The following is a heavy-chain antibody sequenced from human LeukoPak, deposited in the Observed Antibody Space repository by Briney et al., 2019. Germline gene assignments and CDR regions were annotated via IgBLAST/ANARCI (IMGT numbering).Heavy chain of an antibody. D-gene: IGHD3-10*01. J-gene: IGHJ6*02. V-gene: IGHV3-7*01. Sequence: PGGSLRLSCAASGFTFSSYWMSWVRQAPGKGLEWVANIKQDGSEKYYVDSVKGRFTISRDNAKNSLYLQMNSLRAEDTAVYYCARDRSLLWFHASDYYGMDVWGQGTTVTVSS. CDR3: ARDRSLLWFHASDYYGMDV. CDR1: GFTFSSYW. CDR2: IKQDGSEK.